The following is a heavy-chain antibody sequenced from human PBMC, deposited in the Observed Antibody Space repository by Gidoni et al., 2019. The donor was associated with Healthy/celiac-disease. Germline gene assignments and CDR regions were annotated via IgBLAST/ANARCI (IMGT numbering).Heavy chain of an antibody. J-gene: IGHJ5*02. CDR2: IYYCGPP. D-gene: IGHD3-22*01. CDR3: ARPLAGYYDSSGYSAGGAGWFDP. V-gene: IGHV4-59*08. Sequence: QVQLQESGPGLVKPSETLSLTCPVSGGSIISYYWSWIRQPPGKGLGWIGYIYYCGPPNYNPSLNSRVTISVDTSKNQFSLKLSSVTAADTAVYYCARPLAGYYDSSGYSAGGAGWFDPWGQGTLVTVSS. CDR1: GGSIISYY.